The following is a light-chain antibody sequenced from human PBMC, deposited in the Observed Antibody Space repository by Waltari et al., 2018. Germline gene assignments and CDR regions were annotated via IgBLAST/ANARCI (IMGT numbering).Light chain of an antibody. CDR3: QQSSDWPIT. CDR2: DTS. CDR1: QGVADY. Sequence: EIVLTQSPATLSLSPGERATLSCRASQGVADYLAWYLQKPGQAPRLLIYDTSTRATGVPARFSGRGSGTDFTLTISSLEPEDFAVYYCQQSSDWPITFGQGTRLEIK. J-gene: IGKJ5*01. V-gene: IGKV3-11*01.